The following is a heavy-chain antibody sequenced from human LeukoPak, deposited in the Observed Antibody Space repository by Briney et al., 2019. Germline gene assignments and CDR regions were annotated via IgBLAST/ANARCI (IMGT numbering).Heavy chain of an antibody. CDR3: ARGKGEYQLLSHYYYMDV. Sequence: SETLSLTCTVSGGSISSSSYYWGWIRQPPGKGLEWIGSIYYNGSTYYNPSLKSRVTISVDTSKNQFSLKLSSVTAADTAVYYCARGKGEYQLLSHYYYMDVWGKGTTVTVSS. J-gene: IGHJ6*03. D-gene: IGHD2-2*01. CDR1: GGSISSSSYY. V-gene: IGHV4-39*01. CDR2: IYYNGST.